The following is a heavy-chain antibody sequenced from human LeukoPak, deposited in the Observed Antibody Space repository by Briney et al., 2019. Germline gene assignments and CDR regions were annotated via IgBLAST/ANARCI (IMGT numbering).Heavy chain of an antibody. CDR3: ARVVYSGSWGYFDY. CDR2: IYYSGST. V-gene: IGHV4-59*01. CDR1: GGSMSTYY. Sequence: SEALSLTCTVSGGSMSTYYWSWIRQSPGKGLEWIGYIYYSGSTSYNPSLKSRLTISIDTSKTQFYLKLSSVTAADTAVYYCARVVYSGSWGYFDYWGQGILVTVSS. J-gene: IGHJ4*02. D-gene: IGHD3-10*01.